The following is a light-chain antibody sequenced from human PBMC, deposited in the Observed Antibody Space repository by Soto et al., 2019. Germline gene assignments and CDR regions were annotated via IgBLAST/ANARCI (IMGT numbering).Light chain of an antibody. V-gene: IGKV3-15*01. CDR2: GAS. CDR3: QQANSFPLT. CDR1: QSVIMN. Sequence: IEMTQSPATLSVSPGERSTLSCRASQSVIMNLVWYQQEPGQAPRLLIYGASTRVTGIPARCSGSGSGTDVTLTISSLQPEDVATDYCQQANSFPLTFGGGTKV. J-gene: IGKJ4*01.